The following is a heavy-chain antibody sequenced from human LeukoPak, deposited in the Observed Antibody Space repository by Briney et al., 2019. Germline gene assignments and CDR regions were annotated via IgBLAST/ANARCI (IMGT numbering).Heavy chain of an antibody. CDR2: IYTSGST. D-gene: IGHD2-15*01. CDR1: GGSISSGSYY. CDR3: ARGIVVVAQLGFYFYYMDV. J-gene: IGHJ6*03. V-gene: IGHV4-61*02. Sequence: PSQTLSLTCTVTGGSISSGSYYWSWIWQPAGKGLEWIGRIYTSGSTNYHTSLKSRVTISVDTSKNQFSLKLSSVSAADTAVYYCARGIVVVAQLGFYFYYMDVWGKGTTVTISS.